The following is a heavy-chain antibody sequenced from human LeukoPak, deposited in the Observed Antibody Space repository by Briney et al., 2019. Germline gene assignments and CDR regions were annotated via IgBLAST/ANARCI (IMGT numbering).Heavy chain of an antibody. CDR2: ISSSSSYI. J-gene: IGHJ4*02. D-gene: IGHD6-13*01. Sequence: GGSLRLSXAASGFTFSSYSMNWVCQAPGKGLEWVSSISSSSSYIYYADSVKGRFTISRDNAKNSLYLQMNSLRAEDTAVYYCAREAAAVGVDYWGQGTLVTVSS. V-gene: IGHV3-21*01. CDR1: GFTFSSYS. CDR3: AREAAAVGVDY.